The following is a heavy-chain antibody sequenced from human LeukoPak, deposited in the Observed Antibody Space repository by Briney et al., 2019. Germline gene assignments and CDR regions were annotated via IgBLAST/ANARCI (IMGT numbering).Heavy chain of an antibody. Sequence: PGGSLRLSCAASGFTFSSYWMSWVRQAPGKGLEWVANIKQDGSEKDYVDSAKGRFTISRDTAKNSLYLQMNSLRAEDTAVYYCARIKSQGVVVPLLRSTYYFDYWGQGTLVTVSS. V-gene: IGHV3-7*01. CDR3: ARIKSQGVVVPLLRSTYYFDY. D-gene: IGHD2-21*01. J-gene: IGHJ4*02. CDR2: IKQDGSEK. CDR1: GFTFSSYW.